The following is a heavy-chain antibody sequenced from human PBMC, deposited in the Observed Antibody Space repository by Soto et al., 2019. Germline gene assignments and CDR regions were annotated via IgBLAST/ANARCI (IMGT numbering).Heavy chain of an antibody. CDR1: GGSISSSSYY. V-gene: IGHV4-39*07. CDR2: INHSGST. Sequence: SETLSLTCTVSGGSISSSSYYWSWIRQPPGKGLEWIGEINHSGSTNYNPSLKSRVTISVDTSKNQFSLKLSSVTAADTAVYYCARFITMIVVVPSGPPIDAFDIWGQGTMVTVSS. J-gene: IGHJ3*02. CDR3: ARFITMIVVVPSGPPIDAFDI. D-gene: IGHD3-22*01.